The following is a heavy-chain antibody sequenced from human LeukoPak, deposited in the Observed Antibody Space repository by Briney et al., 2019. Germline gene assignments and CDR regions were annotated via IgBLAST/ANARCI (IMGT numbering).Heavy chain of an antibody. CDR2: ISTSSSYI. CDR1: GFIFSSYS. V-gene: IGHV3-21*01. Sequence: GGSLRLSCAASGFIFSSYSMNWVRQAPGKGLEWVSFISTSSSYIYYADSVKGRFTISRDNARNSLYLQMNSLRAEDTAVYYCARDPGTTQTLHDAFDIWGQGTMVTVSS. J-gene: IGHJ3*02. D-gene: IGHD1-7*01. CDR3: ARDPGTTQTLHDAFDI.